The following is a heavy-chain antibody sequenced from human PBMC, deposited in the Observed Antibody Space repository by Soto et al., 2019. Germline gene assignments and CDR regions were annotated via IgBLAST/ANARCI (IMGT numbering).Heavy chain of an antibody. CDR3: ARPFIVGSTTLGY. CDR1: GFTFSSYV. CDR2: ITRDSNHI. D-gene: IGHD1-26*01. J-gene: IGHJ4*02. Sequence: GGSLRLSWAASGFTFSSYVMHWVRQAPGKGLEWVASITRDSNHIYFADSVKGRFTLSRDNAKNSVYLQMNSLRAEDTAIYFCARPFIVGSTTLGYWGQGTLVTVSS. V-gene: IGHV3-21*01.